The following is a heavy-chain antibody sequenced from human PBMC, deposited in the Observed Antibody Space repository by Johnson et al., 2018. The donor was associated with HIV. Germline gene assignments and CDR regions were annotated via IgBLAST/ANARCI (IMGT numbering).Heavy chain of an antibody. CDR2: IRYDGSNK. V-gene: IGHV3-30*02. J-gene: IGHJ3*02. CDR1: GFTFSSYG. D-gene: IGHD3-22*01. CDR3: AKGHSSGYPKDAFDI. Sequence: VHLVESGGGVVQPGRSLRLSCAASGFTFSSYGMHWVRQAPGKGLEWVAFIRYDGSNKYYADSVKGRFTISRDNSKNTLYLQMNSLRAEDTAVYYCAKGHSSGYPKDAFDICGQGTIVTVSS.